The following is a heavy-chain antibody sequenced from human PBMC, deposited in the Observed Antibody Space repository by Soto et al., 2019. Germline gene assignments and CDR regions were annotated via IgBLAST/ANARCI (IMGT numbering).Heavy chain of an antibody. CDR1: GGSISSYY. J-gene: IGHJ4*02. V-gene: IGHV4-59*08. CDR3: ARVRREYDNSGPVDY. D-gene: IGHD3-22*01. CDR2: IYYSGST. Sequence: TLSLTCTVSGGSISSYYWSWIRQPPGKGLEWIGYIYYSGSTNYNPSLKSRVTISVDTSKNQFSLKLSSVTAADTAVYYCARVRREYDNSGPVDYWGQGTLVTVSS.